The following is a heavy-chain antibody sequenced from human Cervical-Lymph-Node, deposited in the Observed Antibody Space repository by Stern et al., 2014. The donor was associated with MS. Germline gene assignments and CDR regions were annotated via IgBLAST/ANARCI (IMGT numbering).Heavy chain of an antibody. CDR2: MNPNSGNK. V-gene: IGHV1-8*01. D-gene: IGHD2-2*01. Sequence: QVQLVQSGAEVEKPGASVKVSCKTSGYTFNSHDINWIRQAPGQGLEWIGWMNPNSGNKGFAEKFQGRVTLTRDTSINTAYMELSSLSSDDTAVYHCARGASSRWDNWFDPWGQGTLVTVSS. CDR3: ARGASSRWDNWFDP. CDR1: GYTFNSHD. J-gene: IGHJ5*02.